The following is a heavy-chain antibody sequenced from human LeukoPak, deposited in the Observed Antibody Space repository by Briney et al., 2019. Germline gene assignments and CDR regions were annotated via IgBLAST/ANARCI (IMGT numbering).Heavy chain of an antibody. CDR2: IIPILGIA. CDR3: ATYSGSYYNLEYDAFDI. Sequence: GASVKVSCKASGGTFSSYAISWVRQAPGQGPEWMGRIIPILGIANYAQKFQGRVTFTADKSTSTAYMELSSLRSEDTAVYYCATYSGSYYNLEYDAFDIWGQGTMVTVSS. CDR1: GGTFSSYA. D-gene: IGHD3-10*01. V-gene: IGHV1-69*04. J-gene: IGHJ3*02.